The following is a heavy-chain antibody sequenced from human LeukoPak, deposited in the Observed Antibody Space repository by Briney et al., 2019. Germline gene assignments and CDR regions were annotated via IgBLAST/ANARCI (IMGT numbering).Heavy chain of an antibody. CDR2: IGGSGDGT. D-gene: IGHD3-10*02. CDR3: AKDRGPYVGIDNKWFDP. V-gene: IGHV3-23*01. J-gene: IGHJ5*02. CDR1: GFTFKLYA. Sequence: PGGSLRLSCTASGFTFKLYAMTWVRQAPGKGLEWVSGIGGSGDGTHYTHSVKGRFTLSRDNSKHTLYLQMNSLRAEDTAVYYCAKDRGPYVGIDNKWFDPWGQGTLVIVSS.